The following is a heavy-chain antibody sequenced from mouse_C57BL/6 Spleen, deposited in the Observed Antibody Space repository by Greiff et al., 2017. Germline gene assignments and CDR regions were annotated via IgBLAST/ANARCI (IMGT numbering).Heavy chain of an antibody. J-gene: IGHJ2*01. CDR3: ARWGYGYNKWGEYYFDY. CDR2: FHPYNDDT. V-gene: IGHV1-47*01. Sequence: QVQLQQSGAELVKPGASVKMSCKASGYTFTTYPIEWMKQNHGKSLEWIGNFHPYNDDTKYNEKFKGKATLTVEKSSSTVYLELSRLTSDASAVYDGARWGYGYNKWGEYYFDYWGQGTTLTVSS. D-gene: IGHD2-2*01. CDR1: GYTFTTYP.